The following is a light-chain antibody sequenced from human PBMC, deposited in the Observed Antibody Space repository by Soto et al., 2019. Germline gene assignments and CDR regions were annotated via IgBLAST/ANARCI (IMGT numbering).Light chain of an antibody. CDR3: QQYNSWPKT. CDR1: QSVTNN. CDR2: SAS. Sequence: EIVMTQSPATLSVSPGEGATLSCRASQSVTNNLAWYQQKPGQSPTLLIYSASTRATGIPARFSGSGSGTEFTLTISSLQSEDFAVYYCQQYNSWPKTFGPVTKVDIK. V-gene: IGKV3-15*01. J-gene: IGKJ3*01.